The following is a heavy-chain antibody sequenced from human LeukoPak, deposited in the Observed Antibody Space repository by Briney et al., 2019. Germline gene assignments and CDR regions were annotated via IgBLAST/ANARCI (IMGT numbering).Heavy chain of an antibody. J-gene: IGHJ6*02. V-gene: IGHV1-69*04. D-gene: IGHD3-3*01. CDR3: ARLVSGFGVVYYYGMDV. CDR2: IIPILGIA. CDR1: GGTFSSYA. Sequence: SAKVSCKASGGTFSSYAISWVRQAPGQGLEWMGRIIPILGIANYAQKFQGRVTITADKSTSTAYMELSSLRSEDTAVYYCARLVSGFGVVYYYGMDVWGQGTKVTVSS.